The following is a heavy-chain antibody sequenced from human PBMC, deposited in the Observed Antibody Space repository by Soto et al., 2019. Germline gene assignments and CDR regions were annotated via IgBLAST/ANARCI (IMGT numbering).Heavy chain of an antibody. CDR2: IYPGDSDT. D-gene: IGHD2-2*01. CDR3: ARWAQPDGPDYYYYYGMDV. CDR1: GYSFTSYW. V-gene: IGHV5-51*01. Sequence: GESLKISCKGSGYSFTSYWIGWVRQMPGKGLEWMGIIYPGDSDTRYSPSFQGQVTISADKSISTAYLQWSSLKASGTAMYYCARWAQPDGPDYYYYYGMDVWGQGTTVTVSS. J-gene: IGHJ6*02.